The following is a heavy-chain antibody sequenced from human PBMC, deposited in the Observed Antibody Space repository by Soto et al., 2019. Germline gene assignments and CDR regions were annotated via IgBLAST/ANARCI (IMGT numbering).Heavy chain of an antibody. J-gene: IGHJ3*02. D-gene: IGHD6-6*01. CDR3: ARDPSIAARPLNAFDI. CDR1: GCTFSSYA. CDR2: IIPIFGTA. Sequence: AVKVSCKASGCTFSSYAISWVRQAPGQGLEWMGGIIPIFGTANYAQKFQGRVTITADESTSTAYMELSSLRSEDTAVYYCARDPSIAARPLNAFDIWGQGTMVTVSS. V-gene: IGHV1-69*13.